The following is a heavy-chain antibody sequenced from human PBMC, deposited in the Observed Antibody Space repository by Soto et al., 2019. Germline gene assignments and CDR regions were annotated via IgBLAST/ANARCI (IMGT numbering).Heavy chain of an antibody. CDR3: ARDCSGGSCYYYYGMDV. D-gene: IGHD2-15*01. V-gene: IGHV3-21*01. CDR1: GFTFSSYS. CDR2: ISSSSSYI. Sequence: EVQLVESGGGLVKPGGSLRLSCAASGFTFSSYSMNWVRQAPGKGLEWVSSISSSSSYIYYADSVKGRFTISRDNAKNSLHLQMNSLRAEDTAVYYCARDCSGGSCYYYYGMDVWGQGTTVTVSS. J-gene: IGHJ6*02.